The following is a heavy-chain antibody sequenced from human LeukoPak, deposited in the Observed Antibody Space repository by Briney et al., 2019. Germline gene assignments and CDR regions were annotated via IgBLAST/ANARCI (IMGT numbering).Heavy chain of an antibody. CDR3: ARVCGGSCYSYYYYGMDV. CDR1: GYXFTADY. D-gene: IGHD2-15*01. J-gene: IGHJ6*02. V-gene: IGHV1-2*02. CDR2: INPNTGGT. Sequence: ASVKVSCKASGYXFTADYFHWVRQAPGQGLEWMGWINPNTGGTNYAQKFQGRVTMTRDTSISTAYMELSSLRSDDTAVYYCARVCGGSCYSYYYYGMDVWGQGTTVTVSS.